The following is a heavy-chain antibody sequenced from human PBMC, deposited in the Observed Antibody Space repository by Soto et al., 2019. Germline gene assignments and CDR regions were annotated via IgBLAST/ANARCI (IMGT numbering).Heavy chain of an antibody. V-gene: IGHV3-23*01. CDR2: FSGSGGST. J-gene: IGHJ6*02. D-gene: IGHD6-13*01. CDR3: AKSKGSSWYAAMDV. CDR1: GFTFSSYA. Sequence: GGSLRLSCAASGFTFSSYAMNWVRQAPGKGLEWVSGFSGSGGSTYYADSVKGRFTISRDNSKNALYLQMNSLRAEDMAVYYCAKSKGSSWYAAMDVWGQGTKVTVSS.